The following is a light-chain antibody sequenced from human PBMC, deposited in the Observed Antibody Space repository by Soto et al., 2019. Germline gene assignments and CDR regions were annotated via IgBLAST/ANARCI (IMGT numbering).Light chain of an antibody. CDR1: QSVSSN. Sequence: EIVMTQSPATLSVSPGERVTLSCRASQSVSSNLAWYQQKPGQAPRLLIYGASTRATGIPARFSGSGSGTEFTLTISSLQSEDFVVYYCQHYHNWPPWTFGRGTKVEI. V-gene: IGKV3-15*01. CDR2: GAS. CDR3: QHYHNWPPWT. J-gene: IGKJ1*01.